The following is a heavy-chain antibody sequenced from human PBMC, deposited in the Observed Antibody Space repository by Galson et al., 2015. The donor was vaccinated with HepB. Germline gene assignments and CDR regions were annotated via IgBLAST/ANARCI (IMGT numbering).Heavy chain of an antibody. J-gene: IGHJ5*02. CDR1: GYSFTSYW. CDR3: ASLPSPSIAARWSGSGWFGP. CDR2: IYPGDSDT. Sequence: QSGAEVKKPGESLKISCKGSGYSFTSYWIGWVRQMPGKGLEWMGIIYPGDSDTRHSPSFQGQVTISADKSISTAYLQWSSLKASDTAMYYCASLPSPSIAARWSGSGWFGPWGQGTLVTVSS. D-gene: IGHD6-6*01. V-gene: IGHV5-51*03.